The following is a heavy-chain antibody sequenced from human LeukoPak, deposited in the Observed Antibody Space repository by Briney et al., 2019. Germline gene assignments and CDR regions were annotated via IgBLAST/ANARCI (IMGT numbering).Heavy chain of an antibody. CDR2: IYYSGST. CDR3: ARVRRGSYYSYYFDY. Sequence: SETPSLTCTVSGGSISSYYWSWIRQPPGKGLEWIGYIYYSGSTNYNPSLKSRVTISVDTSKNQFSLKLSSVTAADTAVYYCARVRRGSYYSYYFDYWGQGTLVTVSS. CDR1: GGSISSYY. V-gene: IGHV4-59*01. D-gene: IGHD1-26*01. J-gene: IGHJ4*02.